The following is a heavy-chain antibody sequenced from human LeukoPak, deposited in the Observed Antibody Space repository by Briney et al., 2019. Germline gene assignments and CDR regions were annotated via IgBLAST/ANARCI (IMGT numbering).Heavy chain of an antibody. Sequence: GGSLRLSCEASGFNFISYSMGWVRRAPGKGLEWVASISGRSVFISYSDSVKGRFTIARDNTKNSLFLELSSLRPDDTAVYYCTRDQAVRYAFDIWGQGSVVTVSS. V-gene: IGHV3-21*01. J-gene: IGHJ3*02. CDR2: ISGRSVFI. CDR3: TRDQAVRYAFDI. CDR1: GFNFISYS. D-gene: IGHD3-10*01.